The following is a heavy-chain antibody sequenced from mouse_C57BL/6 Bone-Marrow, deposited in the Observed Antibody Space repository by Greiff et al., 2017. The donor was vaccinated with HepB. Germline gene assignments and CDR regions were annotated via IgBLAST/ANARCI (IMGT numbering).Heavy chain of an antibody. D-gene: IGHD2-1*01. CDR1: GFSLTSYG. V-gene: IGHV2-6*01. J-gene: IGHJ4*01. CDR3: ASWIYYGNLRRAMDY. Sequence: VNVVESGPGLVAPSQSLSLTCTVSGFSLTSYGVDWVRQSPGKGLEWLGVIWGVGSTNYNSALKSRLSISKDNSKSQVFLKMNRLQTDDTAMYYCASWIYYGNLRRAMDYWGQGTSVTVSS. CDR2: IWGVGST.